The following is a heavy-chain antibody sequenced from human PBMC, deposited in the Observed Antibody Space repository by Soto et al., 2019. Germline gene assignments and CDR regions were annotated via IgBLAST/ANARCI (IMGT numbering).Heavy chain of an antibody. CDR2: VSYRGGA. V-gene: IGHV4-31*03. Sequence: QVQLQESGPGLVKSSQTLSLTCTVSGGSISNGDYSWTWIRQLPGRGLEWIGNVSYRGGAHYNPSLQSRVTISLDTSKTQFSMKLRSVTAADTAMYYCARGGTEHSSSHKYGFDVWGQGTKVIVSS. CDR3: ARGGTEHSSSHKYGFDV. CDR1: GGSISNGDYS. D-gene: IGHD6-6*01. J-gene: IGHJ6*02.